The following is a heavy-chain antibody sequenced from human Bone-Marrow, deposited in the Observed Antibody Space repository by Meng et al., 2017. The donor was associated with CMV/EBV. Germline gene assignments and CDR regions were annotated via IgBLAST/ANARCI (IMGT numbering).Heavy chain of an antibody. Sequence: GGSLRLSCAASGFTFSTYSINWVRQAPGKGLEWVSSITSVGTYIYYADSVKGRFTISRDNAKNSLYLQMNSLRAEDTAVYYCAKDRIFGEVGYFDDWGQGTLVTVSS. CDR3: AKDRIFGEVGYFDD. D-gene: IGHD3-3*02. CDR2: ITSVGTYI. V-gene: IGHV3-21*01. J-gene: IGHJ4*02. CDR1: GFTFSTYS.